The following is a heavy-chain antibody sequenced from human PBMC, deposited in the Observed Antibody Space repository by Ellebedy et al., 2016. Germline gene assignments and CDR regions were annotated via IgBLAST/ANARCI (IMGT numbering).Heavy chain of an antibody. CDR3: ARGGRTTGTTRSLEY. V-gene: IGHV1-18*01. CDR2: VSAYNGNT. D-gene: IGHD1-1*01. Sequence: ASVKVSCXASGYTFKSYGIMWARQAPGQGLEWMGWVSAYNGNTKYAQKLQGRVTMNTEKSTSTAYMGLRNLRSDDTAVYYCARGGRTTGTTRSLEYWGQGTLVTVSS. CDR1: GYTFKSYG. J-gene: IGHJ4*02.